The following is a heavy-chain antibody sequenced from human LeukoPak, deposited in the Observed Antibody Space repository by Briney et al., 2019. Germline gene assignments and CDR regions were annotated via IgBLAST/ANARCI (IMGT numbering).Heavy chain of an antibody. CDR3: ARELLVLDAFDI. V-gene: IGHV4-59*12. D-gene: IGHD6-13*01. J-gene: IGHJ3*02. CDR1: GGSISSYY. Sequence: SQTLSLTWTVSGGSISSYYWSWIRQPPGKGLEWIGYIYYSGSTNYNPSLKSRVTISVDTSKNQFSLKLSSVTAADTAVYYCARELLVLDAFDIWGQGTMVTVSS. CDR2: IYYSGST.